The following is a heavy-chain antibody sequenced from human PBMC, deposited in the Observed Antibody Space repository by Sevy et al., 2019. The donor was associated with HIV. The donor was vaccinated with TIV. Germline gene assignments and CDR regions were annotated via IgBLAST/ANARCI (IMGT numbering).Heavy chain of an antibody. CDR1: GFTFTSSA. CDR3: AADLRGGYNIHVDAFDI. J-gene: IGHJ3*02. CDR2: IVVGSGNT. Sequence: ASVKVSCKASGFTFTSSAVQWVRQARGQRLEWIGWIVVGSGNTNYAQKFQERVTITRDMSTSTAYMELSSLRSEDTAVYYCAADLRGGYNIHVDAFDIWGQGTMVTVSS. D-gene: IGHD5-12*01. V-gene: IGHV1-58*01.